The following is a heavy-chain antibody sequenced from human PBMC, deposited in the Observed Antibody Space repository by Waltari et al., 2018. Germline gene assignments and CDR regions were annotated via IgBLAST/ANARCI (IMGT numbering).Heavy chain of an antibody. CDR3: ARGGWATISDY. J-gene: IGHJ4*02. V-gene: IGHV1-46*01. CDR1: GYTFTSYH. D-gene: IGHD5-12*01. CDR2: INPSGGST. Sequence: QVQLVQSGAEVKKPGASVKVSCKASGYTFTSYHMHWVRQAPGQGLEWMGIINPSGGSTSYAQRCQGRGTMTRDTSTSTVYLELSSLRSEDTAVYYCARGGWATISDYWGQGTLVTVSS.